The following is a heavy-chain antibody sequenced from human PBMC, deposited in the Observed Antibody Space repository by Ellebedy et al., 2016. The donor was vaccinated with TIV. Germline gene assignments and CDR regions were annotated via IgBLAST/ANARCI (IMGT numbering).Heavy chain of an antibody. CDR1: GFTFSGYS. D-gene: IGHD6-13*01. Sequence: GESLKISCAASGFTFSGYSMNWVRQAPGKGLEWVSSISSSYTFIYYADSAKGRFTISRDNAKNSLYLQMNSLRAEDTAVYYCARSIQEDSSSWFEYSYYVMDVWGQGTTVTVSS. CDR3: ARSIQEDSSSWFEYSYYVMDV. V-gene: IGHV3-21*01. CDR2: ISSSYTFI. J-gene: IGHJ6*02.